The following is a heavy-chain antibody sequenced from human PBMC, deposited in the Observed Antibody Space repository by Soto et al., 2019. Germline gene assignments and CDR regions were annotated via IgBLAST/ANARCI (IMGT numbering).Heavy chain of an antibody. CDR3: ARKILGSTSRPNYWYFDL. Sequence: EVQLLESGGALVQPGGSLRLSCAGSGFTFINYAMNWVRQAPGKGLEWVSSISGGGDAAFFPDSVRGRFTISRDYSKNTVTLQMNSLGVDDTAVYYCARKILGSTSRPNYWYFDLWGRGTLVTVSS. V-gene: IGHV3-23*01. J-gene: IGHJ2*01. CDR1: GFTFINYA. D-gene: IGHD2-2*01. CDR2: ISGGGDAA.